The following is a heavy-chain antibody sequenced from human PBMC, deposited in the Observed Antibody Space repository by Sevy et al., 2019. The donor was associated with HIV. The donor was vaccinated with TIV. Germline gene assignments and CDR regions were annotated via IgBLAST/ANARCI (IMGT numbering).Heavy chain of an antibody. Sequence: GGSLRLSCAASGFTFSAYWMNWVRQAPGKGLEWVANIKADGSDKYYVDSVEGRFSISRDNAKNLLFLQMNSLRVEDTAVYYCAHETFGRFESWGQGTLVTVSS. CDR1: GFTFSAYW. CDR3: AHETFGRFES. J-gene: IGHJ4*02. CDR2: IKADGSDK. D-gene: IGHD3-16*01. V-gene: IGHV3-7*01.